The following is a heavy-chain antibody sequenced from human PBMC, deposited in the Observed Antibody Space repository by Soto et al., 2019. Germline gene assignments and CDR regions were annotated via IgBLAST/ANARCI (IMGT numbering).Heavy chain of an antibody. Sequence: SETLSLTCAVAGGSISSSDWWSWVRQPPGKGLEWIGEIYHSGSTNYNPSLKSRVTISVDTSTSTVYMELSSLTSEDTAVYYCARKAYYYDAGSFDPWGQGTLVTVSS. CDR2: IYHSGST. CDR3: ARKAYYYDAGSFDP. J-gene: IGHJ5*02. CDR1: GGSISSSDW. V-gene: IGHV4-4*02. D-gene: IGHD3-22*01.